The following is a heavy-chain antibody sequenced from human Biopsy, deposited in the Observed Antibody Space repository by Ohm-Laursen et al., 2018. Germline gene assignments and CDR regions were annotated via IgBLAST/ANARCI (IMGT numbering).Heavy chain of an antibody. J-gene: IGHJ4*02. D-gene: IGHD3-10*01. Sequence: GTLSLTCTVSGGSIISYYWNWIRQPAGKGLEWIGRIYSSGGTKYNPSLKSRVTMSEDTSKKQFSLKMTSVTAADTAIYYCAHGSGSYYKWDFWGRGILVTVSS. CDR3: AHGSGSYYKWDF. CDR2: IYSSGGT. CDR1: GGSIISYY. V-gene: IGHV4-4*07.